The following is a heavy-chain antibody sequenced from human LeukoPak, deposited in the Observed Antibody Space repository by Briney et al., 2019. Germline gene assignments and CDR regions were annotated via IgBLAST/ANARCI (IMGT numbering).Heavy chain of an antibody. CDR2: IKQDGTEK. CDR3: ARDVRPDY. J-gene: IGHJ4*02. D-gene: IGHD6-6*01. CDR1: GFTFSNYW. Sequence: GGSLRLSCAASGFTFSNYWMSWVRQAPGEGLEWVANIKQDGTEKYYMDSVKGRFSISRDNAKNSLYLQMNALRAEDTAVYYCARDVRPDYWGQGTLVTVST. V-gene: IGHV3-7*04.